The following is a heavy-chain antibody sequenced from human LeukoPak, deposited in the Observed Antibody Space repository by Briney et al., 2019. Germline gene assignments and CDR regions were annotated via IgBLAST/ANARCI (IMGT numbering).Heavy chain of an antibody. CDR3: ARGQGYSYGYTWFDP. Sequence: RPSETLSLTCTVSGGSISTYYWSWIRQPPGKGLEWIGYICYSGSTNYNPSLKSRVTISVDTSKNQFSLKLTSVTAADTAVYYCARGQGYSYGYTWFDPWGQGTLVTVSS. J-gene: IGHJ5*02. CDR2: ICYSGST. D-gene: IGHD5-18*01. CDR1: GGSISTYY. V-gene: IGHV4-59*01.